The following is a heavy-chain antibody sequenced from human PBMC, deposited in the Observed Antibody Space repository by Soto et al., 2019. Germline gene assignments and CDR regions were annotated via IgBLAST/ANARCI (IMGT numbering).Heavy chain of an antibody. J-gene: IGHJ6*02. CDR1: GGTFSSYT. CDR2: IIPILGIA. V-gene: IGHV1-69*08. CDR3: ARDLPRTTVNNEGYYYYGMDV. D-gene: IGHD4-17*01. Sequence: QVQLVQSGAEVKKPGSSVKVSCKASGGTFSSYTISWVRQAPGQGLEWMGRIIPILGIANYAQKFQGRVTITADKSTNTAYMELSSLRSEDTAVYYCARDLPRTTVNNEGYYYYGMDVWGQGTTVTVSS.